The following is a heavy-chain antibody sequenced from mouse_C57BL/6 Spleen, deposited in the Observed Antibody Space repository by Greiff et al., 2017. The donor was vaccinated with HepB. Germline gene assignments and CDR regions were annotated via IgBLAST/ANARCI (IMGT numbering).Heavy chain of an antibody. J-gene: IGHJ2*01. CDR1: GFSFNTYA. CDR3: VRHDGYGTGFDY. Sequence: EVKLVESGGGLVQPKGSLTLSCAASGFSFNTYAMNWVRQAPGKGLEWVARIRSNSNNYATYYADSVKDRFTISRDDSETRLYLQMNNFKTEDTAMYYCVRHDGYGTGFDYWGQGTTLTVSS. V-gene: IGHV10-1*01. D-gene: IGHD1-1*01. CDR2: IRSNSNNYAT.